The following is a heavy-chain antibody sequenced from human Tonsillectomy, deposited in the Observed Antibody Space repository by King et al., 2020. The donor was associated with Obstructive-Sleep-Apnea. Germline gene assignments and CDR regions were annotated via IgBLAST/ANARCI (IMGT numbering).Heavy chain of an antibody. CDR3: SRSYSSSSIVKDNYGMDV. Sequence: VQLVESGGGLVQPGGSLKLSCAASVFIFSDSVIHWVRQAPGKGLEWVGRIRSKANAYATAYAASVTGRFTVSRDDSKNMAHLQMDSLKTEDTAVYYCSRSYSSSSIVKDNYGMDVWGQGTTVTVSS. V-gene: IGHV3-73*01. J-gene: IGHJ6*02. CDR1: VFIFSDSV. CDR2: IRSKANAYAT. D-gene: IGHD6-6*01.